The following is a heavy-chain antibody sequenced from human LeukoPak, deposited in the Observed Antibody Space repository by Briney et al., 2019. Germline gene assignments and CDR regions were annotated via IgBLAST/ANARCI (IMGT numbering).Heavy chain of an antibody. CDR3: ARQNDILTGDY. D-gene: IGHD3-9*01. Sequence: GGSRQISCQGSGYRFTSYWIGWVRQMPGKGLEGMGIIYPGDSDTRYSPSFQGQVTISADKSISTAYLQWSSLKASDTAMYYCARQNDILTGDYWGQGTLVTVSS. V-gene: IGHV5-51*01. CDR2: IYPGDSDT. CDR1: GYRFTSYW. J-gene: IGHJ4*02.